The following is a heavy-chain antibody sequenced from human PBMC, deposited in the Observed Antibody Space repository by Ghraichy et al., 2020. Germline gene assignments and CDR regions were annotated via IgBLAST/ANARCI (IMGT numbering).Heavy chain of an antibody. CDR3: ARDPSAGSTARYYFDY. V-gene: IGHV3-7*03. CDR2: MNQDGSEI. D-gene: IGHD1-1*01. CDR1: GFTFSTYW. Sequence: GESLNISCVVSGFTFSTYWMTWVRQAPGKGLEWVAYMNQDGSEIHYVDSVKGRFTISRENAKNSLHLQMNSLRAEDTAVYYCARDPSAGSTARYYFDYWSQGNLVAVSS. J-gene: IGHJ4*02.